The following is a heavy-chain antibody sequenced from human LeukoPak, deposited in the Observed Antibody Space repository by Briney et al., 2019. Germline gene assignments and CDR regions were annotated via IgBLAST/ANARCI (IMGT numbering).Heavy chain of an antibody. CDR1: GFTFSNYA. CDR2: ISYDGSNK. J-gene: IGHJ6*02. V-gene: IGHV3-30-3*01. Sequence: GGSLRLSCAASGFTFSNYAMHRVRQAPGKGLEWVAVISYDGSNKYYADSVKGRFTISRDNSKNTLYLQMNSLRAEDTAVYYCARDGIASRYYFYDMDVWGQGTTVTVSS. D-gene: IGHD3-3*02. CDR3: ARDGIASRYYFYDMDV.